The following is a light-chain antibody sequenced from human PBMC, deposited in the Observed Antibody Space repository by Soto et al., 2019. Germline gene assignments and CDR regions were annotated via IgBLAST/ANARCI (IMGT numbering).Light chain of an antibody. CDR2: RAS. CDR3: QEYNSY. Sequence: DNKMTQSPSTLSASVGDRVIITCRASQGIDDWLAWYQQKPGKAPKLLIYRASNLETGVPSRFSGSGFGTEFTLTISSLQPDDFATYYCQEYNSYFGGGTKVEIK. V-gene: IGKV1-5*03. CDR1: QGIDDW. J-gene: IGKJ4*01.